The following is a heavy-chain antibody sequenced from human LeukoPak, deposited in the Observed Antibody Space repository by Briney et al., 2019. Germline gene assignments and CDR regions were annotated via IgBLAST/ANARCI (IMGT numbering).Heavy chain of an antibody. CDR3: ARGGGSGSSDYYYYYMDV. J-gene: IGHJ6*03. D-gene: IGHD3-10*01. CDR1: GGTFSSYA. V-gene: IGHV1-69*13. Sequence: GASVKVSCKASGGTFSSYAISWVRQAPGQGLEWMGGIIPIFGTANYAQKFQDRVTITADESTSTAYMELSSLRSEDTVVYYCARGGGSGSSDYYYYYMDVWGKGTTVTISS. CDR2: IIPIFGTA.